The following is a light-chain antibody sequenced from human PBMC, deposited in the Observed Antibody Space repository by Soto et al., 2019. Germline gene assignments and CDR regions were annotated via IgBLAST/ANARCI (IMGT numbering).Light chain of an antibody. J-gene: IGKJ2*01. CDR3: MQALQTPYT. CDR2: LGS. CDR1: QSLLHSNGNTY. V-gene: IGKV2-28*01. Sequence: DIVMTQSPLSLPVTPGEPASISCRSSQSLLHSNGNTYLDWYLQKPGQSPQLLIYLGSNRASGAPDRFSGSGSGTNFTLKISRVEAEDVGVYYCMQALQTPYTFGQGTKLEIK.